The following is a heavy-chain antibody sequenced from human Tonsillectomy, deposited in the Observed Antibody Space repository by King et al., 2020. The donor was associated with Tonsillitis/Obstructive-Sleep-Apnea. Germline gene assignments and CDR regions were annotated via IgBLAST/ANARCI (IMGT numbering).Heavy chain of an antibody. CDR3: ARGGSHDFWTLDY. Sequence: QLQESGPGLVKPSETLSLTCTVSGGSISSYYWSWIRPPPGKGLEWIGYIYYSGSTNYNPSLKSRVTISVDTSKNQFSLKLSSVTAADTAVYYCARGGSHDFWTLDYWGQGTLVTVSS. CDR2: IYYSGST. D-gene: IGHD3-3*01. J-gene: IGHJ4*02. CDR1: GGSISSYY. V-gene: IGHV4-59*01.